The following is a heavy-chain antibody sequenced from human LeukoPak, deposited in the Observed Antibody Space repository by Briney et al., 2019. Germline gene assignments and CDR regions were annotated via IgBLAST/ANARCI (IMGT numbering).Heavy chain of an antibody. D-gene: IGHD3-10*01. V-gene: IGHV3-30*03. CDR1: GFXFSSYG. J-gene: IGHJ4*02. CDR2: ISYDGSNK. Sequence: GGSLRLSCAASGFXFSSYGMHWVRQAPGKGLKWVAVISYDGSNKYYADSVKGRFTISRDNSKNTLYLQMNSLRAEDTAVYYCATMAGRGFDQWGQGTLVTVSS. CDR3: ATMAGRGFDQ.